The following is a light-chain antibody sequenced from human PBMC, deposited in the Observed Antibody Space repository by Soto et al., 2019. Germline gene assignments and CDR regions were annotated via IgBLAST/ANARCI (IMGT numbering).Light chain of an antibody. CDR3: QQYRSWPRT. CDR2: GAT. Sequence: EILLTQSPATLSVSPGETATLSCRASQNVLSDLAWYQQTPGQAPRLLVYGATTRATDAPAKFRGRGSGTEFSLTISSLQSEDSATYYCQQYRSWPRTFGQGSKVEI. V-gene: IGKV3-15*01. J-gene: IGKJ1*01. CDR1: QNVLSD.